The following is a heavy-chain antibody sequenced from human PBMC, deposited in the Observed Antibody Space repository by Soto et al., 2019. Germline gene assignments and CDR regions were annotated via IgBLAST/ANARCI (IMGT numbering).Heavy chain of an antibody. D-gene: IGHD5-18*01. Sequence: SPGLSCVAPGFTFSSHSMNWGRQAPGKGLEWVSYISSSSSTIYYADSVKGRFTISRDNAKNSLYLQMNSLRAEDTAVYYCARDYSSYGPFDYWGQGTLVTVAS. J-gene: IGHJ4*02. V-gene: IGHV3-48*01. CDR3: ARDYSSYGPFDY. CDR1: GFTFSSHS. CDR2: ISSSSSTI.